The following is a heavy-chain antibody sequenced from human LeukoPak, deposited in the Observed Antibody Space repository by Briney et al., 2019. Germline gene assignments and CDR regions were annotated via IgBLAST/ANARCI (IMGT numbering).Heavy chain of an antibody. CDR2: INPNSGDT. V-gene: IGHV1-2*02. CDR1: GYTFTGYY. CDR3: ARDSYGSGSYWLDH. Sequence: GASVKVSCKASGYTFTGYYMHWVRQAPGQGLEWMGWINPNSGDTKYAQKFQGRVTMNRDTSISTAYMDLSRLRSDDTAVYYCARDSYGSGSYWLDHWGQGTLVTVSS. D-gene: IGHD3-10*01. J-gene: IGHJ4*02.